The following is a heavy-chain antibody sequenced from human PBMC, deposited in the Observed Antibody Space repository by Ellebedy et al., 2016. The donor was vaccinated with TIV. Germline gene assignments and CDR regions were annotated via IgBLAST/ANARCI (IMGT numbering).Heavy chain of an antibody. V-gene: IGHV3-66*01. D-gene: IGHD4-17*01. J-gene: IGHJ5*02. Sequence: PGGSLRVSCAASGFTVSSSFMSWVRQAPGKGLEWVSVIYTDGGTNYTDSVLGRFDISRDSSKNTLYLQMNSLRADDTAVYYCARDPRGGGDYGDNWFDPWGQGTLVTVSS. CDR3: ARDPRGGGDYGDNWFDP. CDR1: GFTVSSSF. CDR2: IYTDGGT.